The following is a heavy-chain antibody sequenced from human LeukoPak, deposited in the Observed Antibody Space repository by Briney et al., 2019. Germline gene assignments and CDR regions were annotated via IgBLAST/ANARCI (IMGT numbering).Heavy chain of an antibody. J-gene: IGHJ4*02. CDR3: ARHSPGSVWYVLSVLGY. Sequence: GGSLRLSCAASGFTFSDYYMSWIRQAPGKGLEWVSYISSSGSTIYYADSVKSRFTISRDNAKNSLYLQMNSLRAEDTAVYYCARHSPGSVWYVLSVLGYWGQGTLVTVSS. CDR1: GFTFSDYY. CDR2: ISSSGSTI. V-gene: IGHV3-11*04. D-gene: IGHD6-19*01.